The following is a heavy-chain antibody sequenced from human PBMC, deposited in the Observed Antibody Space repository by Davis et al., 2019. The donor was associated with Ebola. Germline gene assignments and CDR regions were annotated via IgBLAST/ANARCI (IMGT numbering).Heavy chain of an antibody. CDR2: IIPILGTA. D-gene: IGHD3-10*01. CDR3: ARGASWGSGSYINY. Sequence: AASVKVSCKASGGTFSSYAISWVRQAPGQGLEWMGRIIPILGTANYAQKFQGRVTITADKSTSTAYMELSSLRSEDTAVYYCARGASWGSGSYINYWGQGTLVTVSS. J-gene: IGHJ4*02. CDR1: GGTFSSYA. V-gene: IGHV1-69*04.